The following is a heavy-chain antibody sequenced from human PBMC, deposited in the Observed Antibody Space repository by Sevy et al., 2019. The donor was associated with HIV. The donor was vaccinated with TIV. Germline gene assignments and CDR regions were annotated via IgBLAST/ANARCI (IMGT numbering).Heavy chain of an antibody. V-gene: IGHV3-53*01. J-gene: IGHJ4*02. CDR3: ARAQGGSYYYFDY. CDR2: IYSGGST. D-gene: IGHD1-26*01. Sequence: GGSLRLSCVASGFTVSSNYMSWVRQAPGKGLEWVSVIYSGGSTYYADSVKGRFTISRDNSKNTLYLQMNSLRAEDTAVYYCARAQGGSYYYFDYWGQGTLVTVSS. CDR1: GFTVSSNY.